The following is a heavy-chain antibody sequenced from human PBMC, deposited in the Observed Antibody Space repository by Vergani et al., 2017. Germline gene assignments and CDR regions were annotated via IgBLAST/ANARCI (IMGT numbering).Heavy chain of an antibody. Sequence: QVQLQESGPGLVKPSQTLSLTCTVSGGSISSGSYYWSWIRQPAGKGLEWIGRIYTSGSTNYNPSLKSRVTISVDTSKNQFSLKLSSVTAADTAVYYCARDSFPFSPPELTGYYLGYFDLWGRGTLVTVSS. CDR2: IYTSGST. V-gene: IGHV4-61*02. CDR1: GGSISSGSYY. CDR3: ARDSFPFSPPELTGYYLGYFDL. J-gene: IGHJ2*01. D-gene: IGHD3-9*01.